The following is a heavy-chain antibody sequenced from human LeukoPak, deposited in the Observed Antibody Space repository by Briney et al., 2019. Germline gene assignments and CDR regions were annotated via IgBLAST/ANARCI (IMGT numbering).Heavy chain of an antibody. D-gene: IGHD3-3*01. CDR1: GYTFTSYA. V-gene: IGHV1-69*13. CDR3: ARGTQTYYDFWSGFDY. CDR2: IIPIFGTA. Sequence: ASVTVSCKASGYTFTSYAISWVRQAPGQGLEWMGGIIPIFGTANYAQKFQGRVTITADEPTSTAYMELSSLRSEDTAVYYCARGTQTYYDFWSGFDYWGQGTLVTVSS. J-gene: IGHJ4*02.